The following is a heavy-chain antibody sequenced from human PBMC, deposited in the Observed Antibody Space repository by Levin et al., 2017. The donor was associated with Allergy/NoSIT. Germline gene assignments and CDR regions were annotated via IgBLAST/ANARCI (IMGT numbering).Heavy chain of an antibody. CDR3: VKGRGYGDSTNYYYYGMDV. V-gene: IGHV3-9*01. J-gene: IGHJ6*02. CDR2: ISWNSGRI. CDR1: GFIFDDYG. D-gene: IGHD4-17*01. Sequence: PVGSLRLSCVVSGFIFDDYGMHWVRQAPGRGLEWVSGISWNSGRIGYADSVKGRFTISRDNAKNSLYLQMNSLRPEDTALYYCVKGRGYGDSTNYYYYGMDVWGQGTTVTASS.